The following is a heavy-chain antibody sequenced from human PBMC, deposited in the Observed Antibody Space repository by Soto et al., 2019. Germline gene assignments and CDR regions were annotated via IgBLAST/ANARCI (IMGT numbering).Heavy chain of an antibody. Sequence: QVQLVQSGAEVKKPGASVKVSCKASGYTFTSYDINWVRQATGQGLEWMGWMNPNSGNTGYAQKCQGRVTMTRNTSISTAYMELSSLRSEDTAVYYCARACVIRRRENFDYWGQGTLVTVSS. J-gene: IGHJ4*02. CDR1: GYTFTSYD. V-gene: IGHV1-8*01. CDR2: MNPNSGNT. CDR3: ARACVIRRRENFDY. D-gene: IGHD3-16*02.